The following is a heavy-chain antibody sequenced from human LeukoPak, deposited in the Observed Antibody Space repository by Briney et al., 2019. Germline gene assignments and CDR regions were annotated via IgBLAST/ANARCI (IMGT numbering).Heavy chain of an antibody. J-gene: IGHJ3*02. CDR2: IYYSGST. CDR3: ARNIYTLPDAFDI. V-gene: IGHV4-31*03. D-gene: IGHD2/OR15-2a*01. Sequence: SQTLSLTCTVSGGSLISGASYWSWIRQHPGKGLEWIGYIYYSGSTYYNPSLKSRVTISGDRSKNQFSLKLSSVTVADTAVYYCARNIYTLPDAFDIWGQGTMGTVSS. CDR1: GGSLISGASY.